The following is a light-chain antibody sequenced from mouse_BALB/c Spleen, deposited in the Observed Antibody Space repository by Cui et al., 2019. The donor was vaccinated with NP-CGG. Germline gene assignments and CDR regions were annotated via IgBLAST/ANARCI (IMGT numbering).Light chain of an antibody. V-gene: IGLV1*01. Sequence: QAVVTQEPALTTSPGETVTLTCRSSTGAVTTSNYANWVQEKPDHLFTGLIGGTNNRAPGVPARFPGSLIGDKAALTITGAQTEDEAIYFCALWYSNHWVFGGGTKLTVL. CDR2: GTN. J-gene: IGLJ1*01. CDR3: ALWYSNHWV. CDR1: TGAVTTSNY.